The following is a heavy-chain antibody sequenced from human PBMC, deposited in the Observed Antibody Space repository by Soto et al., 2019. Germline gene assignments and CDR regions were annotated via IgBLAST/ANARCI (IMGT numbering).Heavy chain of an antibody. D-gene: IGHD6-13*01. CDR1: GGTFSSYA. Sequence: SVKVSCKASGGTFSSYAISWVRQAPGQGLEWMGGIIPIFGTANYAQKFQGRVTITADESTSTAYMELSSLRSEDTAVYYFAREVGGAAAGDYYYYYGMDVWGQGTTVTVSS. CDR3: AREVGGAAAGDYYYYYGMDV. V-gene: IGHV1-69*13. J-gene: IGHJ6*02. CDR2: IIPIFGTA.